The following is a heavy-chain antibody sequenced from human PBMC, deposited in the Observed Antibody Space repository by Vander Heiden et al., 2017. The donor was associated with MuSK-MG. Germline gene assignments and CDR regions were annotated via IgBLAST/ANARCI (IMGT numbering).Heavy chain of an antibody. J-gene: IGHJ4*02. CDR3: ATVDFEWRLPRTYYFDY. D-gene: IGHD3-9*01. CDR1: GYTLPAFS. CDR2: FDPEDGET. V-gene: IGHV1-24*01. Sequence: QVQLVQSGAEVQKPGASVKVPCKASGYTLPAFSMHWVRQAPGKGLEWMGGFDPEDGETIYAQKFQGRVTMTEDTSTDTAYMELSSLRSEDTAVYYCATVDFEWRLPRTYYFDYWGQGTLVTISS.